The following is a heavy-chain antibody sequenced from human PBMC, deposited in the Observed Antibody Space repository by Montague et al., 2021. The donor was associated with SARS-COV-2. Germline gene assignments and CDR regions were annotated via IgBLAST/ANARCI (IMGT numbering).Heavy chain of an antibody. Sequence: TLSLTCTVSGGSISSGGYYWSWIRQRPGKGLEWIAYIYYSGSTYYNPSLKSRVSISVDTSKKQFSLKLSSATAADTAVYYCARARTRFTLIVVVIDTIDVWGQGTMVTVSS. CDR3: ARARTRFTLIVVVIDTIDV. CDR1: GGSISSGGYY. J-gene: IGHJ3*01. V-gene: IGHV4-31*03. D-gene: IGHD3-22*01. CDR2: IYYSGST.